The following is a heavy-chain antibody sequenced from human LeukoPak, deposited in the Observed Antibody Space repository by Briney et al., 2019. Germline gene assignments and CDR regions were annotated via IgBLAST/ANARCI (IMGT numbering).Heavy chain of an antibody. CDR2: INHSGST. Sequence: PSETLSLTCAVYGGSFSGYYWSWIRQPPGKGLEWIGEINHSGSTNYNPSLKSRVTISVDTSKNQFSLKLSSVTAADTAVYYCASGVNGGNGIDYWGRGTLVTVSS. D-gene: IGHD4-23*01. CDR1: GGSFSGYY. CDR3: ASGVNGGNGIDY. J-gene: IGHJ4*02. V-gene: IGHV4-34*01.